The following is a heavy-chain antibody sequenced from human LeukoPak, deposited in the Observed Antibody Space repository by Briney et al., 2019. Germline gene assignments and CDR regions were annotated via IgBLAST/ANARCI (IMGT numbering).Heavy chain of an antibody. D-gene: IGHD5-18*01. CDR1: GYTFTGYY. CDR2: ISPNSGDT. Sequence: ASVKVSCKASGYTFTGYYVHWVRQAPGQGLEWMGRISPNSGDTNYAQKFQGRVTMTRDTSSNTAYMELIRLRSDDTAVYYCARSGVDTYGLQASGDFDYWGQGILVTVSS. CDR3: ARSGVDTYGLQASGDFDY. J-gene: IGHJ4*02. V-gene: IGHV1-2*06.